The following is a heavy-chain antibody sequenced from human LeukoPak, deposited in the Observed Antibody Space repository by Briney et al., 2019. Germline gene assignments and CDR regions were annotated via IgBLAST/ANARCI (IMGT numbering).Heavy chain of an antibody. Sequence: SVKVSCKASGGTFSSYAISWVRQAPGQGLEWVGGIIPIFGTANYAQKFQGRVTITADESTSTAYMELSSLRSEDTAVYYCARETFSGSYYDWFDPWGQGTLVTVSS. V-gene: IGHV1-69*13. CDR1: GGTFSSYA. CDR3: ARETFSGSYYDWFDP. CDR2: IIPIFGTA. D-gene: IGHD1-26*01. J-gene: IGHJ5*02.